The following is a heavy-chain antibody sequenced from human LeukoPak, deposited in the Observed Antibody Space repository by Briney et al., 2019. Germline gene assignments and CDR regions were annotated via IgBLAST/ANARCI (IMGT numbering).Heavy chain of an antibody. CDR3: ARLWSGYDIDSDY. V-gene: IGHV4-59*08. CDR2: IYYSGST. J-gene: IGHJ4*02. CDR1: GGSISSYN. D-gene: IGHD5-12*01. Sequence: SETLSLTCTVSGGSISSYNWSWIRQPPGKGLEWIGYIYYSGSTNYNPSLKSRVTISVDTSKNQFSLKLSSVTAADTAVYYCARLWSGYDIDSDYWGQGTLVTVSS.